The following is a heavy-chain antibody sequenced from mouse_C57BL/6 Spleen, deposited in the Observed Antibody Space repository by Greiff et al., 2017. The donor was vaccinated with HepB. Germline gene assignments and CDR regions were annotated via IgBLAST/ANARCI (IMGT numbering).Heavy chain of an antibody. Sequence: QVQLKQPGAELVKPGASVKLSCKASGYTFTSYWMHWVKQRPGRGLEWIGRIDPNSGGTKYNEKFKSKATLTVDKPSSTAYMQLSSLTSEDSAVYYCARDYDGYYGFFYFDYWGQGTTLTVSS. CDR2: IDPNSGGT. CDR3: ARDYDGYYGFFYFDY. D-gene: IGHD2-3*01. J-gene: IGHJ2*01. V-gene: IGHV1-72*01. CDR1: GYTFTSYW.